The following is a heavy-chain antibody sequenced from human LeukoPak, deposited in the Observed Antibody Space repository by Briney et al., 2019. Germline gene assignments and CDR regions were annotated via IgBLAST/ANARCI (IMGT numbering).Heavy chain of an antibody. CDR1: GYSFTSYW. D-gene: IGHD3-3*01. J-gene: IGHJ3*02. V-gene: IGHV5-51*01. CDR2: IYPGDSDT. Sequence: GESLKISCKGSGYSFTSYWIGWVRQMPGKGLEWMGIIYPGDSDTRYSPSFQGQVTISADNSISTAYLQWSSLRASDTAMYYCARAITYYDFWSGYYPFDAFDIWGQGTMVTVSS. CDR3: ARAITYYDFWSGYYPFDAFDI.